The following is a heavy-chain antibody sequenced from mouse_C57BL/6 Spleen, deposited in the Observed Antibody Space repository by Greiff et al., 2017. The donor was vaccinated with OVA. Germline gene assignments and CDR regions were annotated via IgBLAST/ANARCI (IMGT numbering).Heavy chain of an antibody. J-gene: IGHJ4*01. CDR3: TRHLRMDY. CDR2: IDPETGGT. V-gene: IGHV1-15*01. Sequence: VQLQQSGAELVRPGASVTLSCKASGYTFTDYEMHWVKQTPVHGLEWIGAIDPETGGTAYNQKFKGKAILTADKSSSTAYMELRSLTSEDSAVYYCTRHLRMDYWGQGTSVTVSS. CDR1: GYTFTDYE. D-gene: IGHD1-1*01.